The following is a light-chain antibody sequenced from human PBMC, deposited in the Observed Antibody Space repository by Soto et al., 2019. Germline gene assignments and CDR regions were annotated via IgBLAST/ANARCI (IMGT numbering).Light chain of an antibody. Sequence: EIVMTQSPSTLSVSPGERATLSCMASQSVSNKLVWYQQKPGQAPRLLIYAASTRASGIPARFSGSGSETEFTLTISSLQSEDLAVYYCQQYANWPKTFGQGTKVDI. CDR3: QQYANWPKT. J-gene: IGKJ1*01. CDR2: AAS. V-gene: IGKV3-15*01. CDR1: QSVSNK.